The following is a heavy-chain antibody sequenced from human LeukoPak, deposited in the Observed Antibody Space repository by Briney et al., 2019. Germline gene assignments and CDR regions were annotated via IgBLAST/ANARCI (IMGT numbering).Heavy chain of an antibody. D-gene: IGHD1-14*01. Sequence: GGSLRLSCAASGFIVNSYYMSWFRQAPGKGLEWVSVIYTAGTTHYADSVRGRFIISRDYSKNTLNLQMNSLRAEDTAVYYCARGYAQAEVTVPDYWGQGILVTVSS. CDR2: IYTAGTT. CDR1: GFIVNSYY. CDR3: ARGYAQAEVTVPDY. J-gene: IGHJ4*02. V-gene: IGHV3-53*01.